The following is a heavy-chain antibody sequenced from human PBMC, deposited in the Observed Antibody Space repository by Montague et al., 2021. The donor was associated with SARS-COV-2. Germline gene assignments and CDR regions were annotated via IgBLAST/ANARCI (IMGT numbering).Heavy chain of an antibody. CDR3: ARGPRITMIVVVITDIWFDP. CDR2: TNHSGST. CDR1: GGSFSGYY. Sequence: SETLSLTCAVYGGSFSGYYWSWIRQPPGKGLEWIGETNHSGSTNYNPSLKSRVTISVDTSKNQFSLKLSSVTAADTAVYYCARGPRITMIVVVITDIWFDPGGQGTLVTVSS. V-gene: IGHV4-34*01. D-gene: IGHD3-22*01. J-gene: IGHJ5*02.